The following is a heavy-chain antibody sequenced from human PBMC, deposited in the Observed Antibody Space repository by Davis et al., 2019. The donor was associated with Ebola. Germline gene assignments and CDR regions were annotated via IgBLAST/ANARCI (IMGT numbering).Heavy chain of an antibody. CDR3: ASERRTRYCSSTSCYDYYYGMDV. D-gene: IGHD2-2*01. J-gene: IGHJ6*02. Sequence: ASVKVSCKASGYTFTSYGISWVRQAPGQGLEWMGWISAYNGNTNYAQKLQGRVTMTTDTSTSTAYLELRSLRSDDTAVYYCASERRTRYCSSTSCYDYYYGMDVWGQGTTVTVSS. CDR2: ISAYNGNT. CDR1: GYTFTSYG. V-gene: IGHV1-18*01.